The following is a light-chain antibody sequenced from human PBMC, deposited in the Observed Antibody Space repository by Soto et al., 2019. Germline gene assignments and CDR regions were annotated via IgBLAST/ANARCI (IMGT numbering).Light chain of an antibody. CDR1: SSDVGGYNY. V-gene: IGLV2-14*01. J-gene: IGLJ1*01. CDR3: SSYTSSSHP. Sequence: QSALTQPASVSGSPGQSITISCTGTSSDVGGYNYVSWYQQHPGKAPKFMIYEVSNRPSGVSNRFSGSKSGNTASLTISGLQAEDEADYYCSSYTSSSHPFGTGTKLTVL. CDR2: EVS.